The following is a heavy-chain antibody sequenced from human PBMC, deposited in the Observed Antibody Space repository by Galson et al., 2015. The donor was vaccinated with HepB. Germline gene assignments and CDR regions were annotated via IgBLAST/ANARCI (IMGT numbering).Heavy chain of an antibody. V-gene: IGHV6-1*01. D-gene: IGHD2-21*01. CDR2: TYYRSKWYN. CDR1: GDSVSSNSAA. CDR3: ARGTYCGGDCYSFDY. Sequence: CAISGDSVSSNSAAWNWIRQSPSRGLEWLGRTYYRSKWYNDYAVSVKSRITINPDTSMNQFSLQLNSVTPEDTAVYYCARGTYCGGDCYSFDYWGQGTLVTVSS. J-gene: IGHJ4*02.